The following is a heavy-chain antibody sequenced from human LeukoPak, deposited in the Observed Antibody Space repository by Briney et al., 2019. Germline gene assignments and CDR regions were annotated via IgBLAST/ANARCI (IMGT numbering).Heavy chain of an antibody. V-gene: IGHV1-2*02. J-gene: IGHJ5*02. CDR1: GHTFTVYY. CDR3: ARDRDVFEYYYGSGSYQGRNNGFDP. D-gene: IGHD3-10*01. CDR2: LTPNSGGT. Sequence: ASVNVSCRASGHTFTVYYMHWVRQAPGQALEWMGWLTPNSGGTNYPQKFQGSVTITRDTSISTAYMEQSRLRSDDTAVYYCARDRDVFEYYYGSGSYQGRNNGFDPWGQGTLVTVSS.